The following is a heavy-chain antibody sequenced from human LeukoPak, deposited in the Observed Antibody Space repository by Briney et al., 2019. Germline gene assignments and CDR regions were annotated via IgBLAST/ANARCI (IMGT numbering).Heavy chain of an antibody. D-gene: IGHD3-22*01. CDR2: IYYSGGT. CDR1: GGSISSSSYY. J-gene: IGHJ3*02. Sequence: PSETLSLTCTVSGGSISSSSYYWGWIRQPPGKGLEWIGSIYYSGGTYYNPSLKSRVTISVDTSKNQFSLKLSSVTAADTAVYYCARAMMVVIIVDAFDIWGQGTMVTVSS. CDR3: ARAMMVVIIVDAFDI. V-gene: IGHV4-39*07.